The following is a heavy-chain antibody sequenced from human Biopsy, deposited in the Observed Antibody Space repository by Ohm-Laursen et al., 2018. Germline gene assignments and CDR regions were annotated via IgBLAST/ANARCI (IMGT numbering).Heavy chain of an antibody. Sequence: GSLRLSCSASGFIFSTYTMNWVRQAPGEGLEWVSSISSRSSDIYYADSVKGRFTISRDNAKNSLFLHMNSLRAEDTAVYYCAKDRYNYTPIGGFSMDVWGQGTMVTVSS. CDR3: AKDRYNYTPIGGFSMDV. D-gene: IGHD5-18*01. V-gene: IGHV3-21*01. J-gene: IGHJ6*02. CDR2: ISSRSSDI. CDR1: GFIFSTYT.